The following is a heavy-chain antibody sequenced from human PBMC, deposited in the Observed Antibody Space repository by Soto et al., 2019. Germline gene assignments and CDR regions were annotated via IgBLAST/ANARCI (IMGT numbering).Heavy chain of an antibody. Sequence: EVQLVESGGGLVQPGGSLRLSCAASGFTFSTYSMNWVRQAPGKGLEWVSYINVGSSGTICYADSVKGRFTISRDNAKNSLYLQMNILKAEDTAVYYCGRDEWPGGWSYFDYWGQGTLVTVSS. CDR1: GFTFSTYS. J-gene: IGHJ4*02. CDR3: GRDEWPGGWSYFDY. D-gene: IGHD6-19*01. CDR2: INVGSSGTI. V-gene: IGHV3-48*01.